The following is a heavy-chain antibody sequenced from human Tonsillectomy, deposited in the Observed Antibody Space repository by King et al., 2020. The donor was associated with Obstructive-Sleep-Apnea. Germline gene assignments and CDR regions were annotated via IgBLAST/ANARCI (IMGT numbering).Heavy chain of an antibody. J-gene: IGHJ6*02. V-gene: IGHV4-4*07. CDR2: IYTSGST. D-gene: IGHD6-19*01. Sequence: VQLQESGPGLVKPSETLSLTCTVSGGSINNYYWSWIRQPAGKGLEWIGRIYTSGSTNYNPSLTSRVTMSVDTSKNQFSLRLNSVTAADTAVYYCAIDFQGLVQGWIYNYYGMDVWGQGTTVTVSS. CDR1: GGSINNYY. CDR3: AIDFQGLVQGWIYNYYGMDV.